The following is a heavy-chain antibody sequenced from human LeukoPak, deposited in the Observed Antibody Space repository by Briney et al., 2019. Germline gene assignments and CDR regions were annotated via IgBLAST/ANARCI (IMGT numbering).Heavy chain of an antibody. D-gene: IGHD6-13*01. J-gene: IGHJ4*01. Sequence: PGGSLRLSCAVSGFTFTEYWMNWVRQAPGKGLEWVASIRQDGGEKSYVDSVKGRFTISRDNTKSSLYLQINSLRAEDTAVYYCARDGTAAGLYFDLWGQGTLVTVSS. CDR2: IRQDGGEK. CDR3: ARDGTAAGLYFDL. V-gene: IGHV3-7*01. CDR1: GFTFTEYW.